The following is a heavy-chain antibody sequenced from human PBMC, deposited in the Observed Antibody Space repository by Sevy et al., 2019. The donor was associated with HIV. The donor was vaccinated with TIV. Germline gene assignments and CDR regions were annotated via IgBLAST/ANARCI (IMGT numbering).Heavy chain of an antibody. J-gene: IGHJ4*02. CDR1: GFTTGFTFSDYW. CDR3: ARGGYYGYSGLDY. D-gene: IGHD3-10*01. Sequence: GGSLRLSCAASGFTTGFTFSDYWMAWVRQAPGKGLEWVANIKEDGTEIYYLDSLKGRFTISRDNAKNLLYLQMNSLRAEATAVYYCARGGYYGYSGLDYWGQGTLVTVSS. CDR2: IKEDGTEI. V-gene: IGHV3-7*01.